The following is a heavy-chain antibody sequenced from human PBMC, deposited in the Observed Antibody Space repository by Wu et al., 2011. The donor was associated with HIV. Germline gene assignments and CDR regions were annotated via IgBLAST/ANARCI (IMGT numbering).Heavy chain of an antibody. CDR3: ARSGGPVPVDTQVYYYYYYMDV. Sequence: VQLVQSGAEEKKPGSSVKVSCKSSGGTFSSYAISWVRQAPGQGLEWLGGIIPIFGTPNYAHKFQGRVTITADKSTSTAYTALSSLTSEDTAVYYCARSGGPVPVDTQVYYYYYYMDVWGKGTTVTVSS. CDR1: GGTFSSYA. V-gene: IGHV1-69*14. CDR2: IIPIFGTP. D-gene: IGHD2-2*01. J-gene: IGHJ6*03.